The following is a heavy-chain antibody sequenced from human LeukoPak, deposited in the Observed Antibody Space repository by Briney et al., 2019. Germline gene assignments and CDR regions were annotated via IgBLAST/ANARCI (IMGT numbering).Heavy chain of an antibody. CDR1: GGSISTYY. J-gene: IGHJ4*02. D-gene: IGHD6-19*01. CDR3: ARVAGRSGRDY. CDR2: IYYRGSA. V-gene: IGHV4-59*01. Sequence: SETLSLTCTVSGGSISTYYWSWIRQPPGKGLEWIGYIYYRGSANYNPSLKSRLTISVDTSKNQLSLKLTSVTAADTAMYYGARVAGRSGRDYWGQGTLVTVSS.